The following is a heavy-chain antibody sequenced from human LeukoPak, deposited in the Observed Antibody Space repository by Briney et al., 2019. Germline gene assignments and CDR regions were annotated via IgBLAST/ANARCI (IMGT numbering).Heavy chain of an antibody. Sequence: GGSLRLSCAASGFSFSSYGMHWVRQAPGKGLEWVAVISYDGSNKYYADSVKGRFTISRDNSKNTLYLQMNSLRAEDTAVYYCARDRVGATDYFDYWGQGTLVTVSS. CDR2: ISYDGSNK. D-gene: IGHD1-26*01. CDR1: GFSFSSYG. J-gene: IGHJ4*02. V-gene: IGHV3-30*19. CDR3: ARDRVGATDYFDY.